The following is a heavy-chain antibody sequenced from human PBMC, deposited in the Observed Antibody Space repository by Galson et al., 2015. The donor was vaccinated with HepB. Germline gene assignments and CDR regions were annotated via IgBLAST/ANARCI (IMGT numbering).Heavy chain of an antibody. D-gene: IGHD3-10*01. Sequence: SLRLSCATSGFTFGPYGMHWVRQAPGKGLEWVAVVSSDGSNKYYGDSVKGRFTISRDNFDNTLYLQMNSLRAEDTAVYYCAKIGVLWFGDVDGMDVWGQGTT. CDR1: GFTFGPYG. CDR2: VSSDGSNK. J-gene: IGHJ6*02. CDR3: AKIGVLWFGDVDGMDV. V-gene: IGHV3-30*18.